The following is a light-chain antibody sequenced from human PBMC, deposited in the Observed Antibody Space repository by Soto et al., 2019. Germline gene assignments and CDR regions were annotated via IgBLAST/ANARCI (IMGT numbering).Light chain of an antibody. Sequence: DIQMTQSPSSLTASVGDRVTITCRASQDIDNYLAWDQQKPGKAPKVLIYAASTLQAGVPSRFSGSGSGTEFTLTIRSLQPEDVATYYCQMQNRGPPVTFGAGTKVNI. CDR3: QMQNRGPPVT. CDR1: QDIDNY. V-gene: IGKV1-27*01. CDR2: AAS. J-gene: IGKJ3*01.